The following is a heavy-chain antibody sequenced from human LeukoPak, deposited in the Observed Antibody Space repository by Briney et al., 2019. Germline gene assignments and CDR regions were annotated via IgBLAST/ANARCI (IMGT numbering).Heavy chain of an antibody. CDR3: ARSKYSSSWYQGDAFDI. Sequence: ASVKVSCKASGYTFTSYAMNWVRQAPGQGLEWMGWINTNTGNPTYAQGFTGRFVFSLDTPVSTAYLQITSLKAEDTAVYYCARSKYSSSWYQGDAFDIWGQGTMVTVSS. CDR2: INTNTGNP. CDR1: GYTFTSYA. V-gene: IGHV7-4-1*02. J-gene: IGHJ3*02. D-gene: IGHD6-13*01.